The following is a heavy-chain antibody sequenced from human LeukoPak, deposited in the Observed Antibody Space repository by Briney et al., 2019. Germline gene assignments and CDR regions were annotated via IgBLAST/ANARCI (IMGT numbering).Heavy chain of an antibody. J-gene: IGHJ6*03. D-gene: IGHD3-10*01. CDR3: AKGGHGSGTYLGYYYYYMDV. Sequence: GGSLRLSCAASGFTFTSYAMNWVRQAPGEGLEWVSGISGSGGSTYYADSVKGRFTISRDNSKNTLYLQMNSLRAEDTAVYYCAKGGHGSGTYLGYYYYYMDVWGKGTTVTVSS. CDR1: GFTFTSYA. CDR2: ISGSGGST. V-gene: IGHV3-23*01.